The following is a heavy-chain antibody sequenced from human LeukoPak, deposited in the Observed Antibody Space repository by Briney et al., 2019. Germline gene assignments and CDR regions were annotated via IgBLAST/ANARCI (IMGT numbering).Heavy chain of an antibody. J-gene: IGHJ4*02. CDR3: ARRRNWNSPYYFDY. V-gene: IGHV4-59*08. CDR1: GGSIRSYY. Sequence: SETLSLTCTVSGGSIRSYYWSLIRQSPGKGLECIGYIYYSGSTIYNHPLRRRVTISVDVSKNQFSLNLTSVTAADTAVYYCARRRNWNSPYYFDYWGQGTLVTVSS. D-gene: IGHD1-7*01. CDR2: IYYSGST.